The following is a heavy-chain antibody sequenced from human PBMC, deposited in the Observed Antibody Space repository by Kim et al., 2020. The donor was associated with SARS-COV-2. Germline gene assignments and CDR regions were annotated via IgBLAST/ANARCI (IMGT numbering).Heavy chain of an antibody. CDR2: IKTKSRGATT. V-gene: IGHV3-15*01. D-gene: IGHD7-27*01. Sequence: GGCLRLSCAASGVSLSDVWVSWVRQAPGTGLEWLGIIKTKSRGATTEYATPAKGRFTISRDDSKNKVYLHMNALRTEDTAVYFCTVGLGKTDTDFWGQGTLVTVSS. CDR3: TVGLGKTDTDF. CDR1: GVSLSDVW. J-gene: IGHJ4*02.